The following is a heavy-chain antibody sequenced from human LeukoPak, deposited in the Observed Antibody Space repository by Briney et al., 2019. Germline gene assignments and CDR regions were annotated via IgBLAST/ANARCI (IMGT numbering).Heavy chain of an antibody. CDR3: AYLTEMATFGY. J-gene: IGHJ4*02. CDR1: GYTFTGYY. Sequence: GASVKVSCKASGYTFTGYYMHWVRQAPGQRLEWMGWINAGNGNTKYSQKFQGRVTITRDTSASTAYMELSSLRSEDTAVYYCAYLTEMATFGYWGQGTLVTVSS. V-gene: IGHV1-3*01. D-gene: IGHD5-24*01. CDR2: INAGNGNT.